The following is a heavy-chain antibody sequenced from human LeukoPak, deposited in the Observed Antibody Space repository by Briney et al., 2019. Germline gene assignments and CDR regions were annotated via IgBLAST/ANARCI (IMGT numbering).Heavy chain of an antibody. J-gene: IGHJ4*02. CDR3: ARDPSSVSNPYYFDY. D-gene: IGHD4-11*01. V-gene: IGHV5-51*01. CDR1: GYSISNYW. Sequence: GESLKISCKASGYSISNYWIGWGRQMPGKGLEGMGINYPGDCDTRYCPSFQGQVTISADKPITTGYLQWSSLKASDTAMYYCARDPSSVSNPYYFDYWGQGALVTVSS. CDR2: NYPGDCDT.